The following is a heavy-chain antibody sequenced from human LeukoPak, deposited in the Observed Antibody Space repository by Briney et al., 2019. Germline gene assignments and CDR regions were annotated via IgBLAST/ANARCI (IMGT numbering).Heavy chain of an antibody. CDR2: IIPIFGTA. V-gene: IGHV1-69*01. CDR1: GGTFSSYA. Sequence: SVKVSCKASGGTFSSYAISWVRQAPGQGLEWMGGIIPIFGTANYAQKFQGRVTTTADESTSTAYMELSSLRSEDTAVYYCARGTPETYCSSTSCYTLFDYWGQGTLVTVSS. D-gene: IGHD2-2*02. CDR3: ARGTPETYCSSTSCYTLFDY. J-gene: IGHJ4*02.